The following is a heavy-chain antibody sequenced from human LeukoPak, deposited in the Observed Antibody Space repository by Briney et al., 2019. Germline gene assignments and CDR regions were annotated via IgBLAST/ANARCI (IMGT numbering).Heavy chain of an antibody. CDR2: INANSGNT. D-gene: IGHD3-22*01. Sequence: GASVMVSCKASGNTFSNYGFSWVRQAPGQGLEWMGWINANSGNTDYAQNFQGRVTLTTDTSTNVAYMELRSLTSDDTAVYYCARDVGVTRFDPWGQGTLVTVSS. CDR1: GNTFSNYG. J-gene: IGHJ5*02. CDR3: ARDVGVTRFDP. V-gene: IGHV1-18*01.